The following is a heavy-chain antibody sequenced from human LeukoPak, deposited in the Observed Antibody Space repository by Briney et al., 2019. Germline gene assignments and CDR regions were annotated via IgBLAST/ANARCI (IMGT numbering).Heavy chain of an antibody. V-gene: IGHV5-51*01. CDR3: ARHTPNYYDSSGCLDY. CDR2: ISPGDSDT. D-gene: IGHD3-22*01. Sequence: GESLKISCKGSGYRFTSYWIGWVRQMPGKGLEWMGIISPGDSDTRYSPSFQGQVTISADKSISTAYLQWRSLKASDTAIYYCARHTPNYYDSSGCLDYWGQGTLVTVSS. CDR1: GYRFTSYW. J-gene: IGHJ4*02.